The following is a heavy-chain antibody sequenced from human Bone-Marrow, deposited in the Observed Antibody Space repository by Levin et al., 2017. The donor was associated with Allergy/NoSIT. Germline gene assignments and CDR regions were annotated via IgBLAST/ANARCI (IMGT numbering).Heavy chain of an antibody. CDR1: GFTFSSYG. D-gene: IGHD4-17*01. V-gene: IGHV3-30*18. Sequence: GGSLRLSCAASGFTFSSYGMHWVRQAPGKGLEWVAVISYDGSNKYYADSVKGRFTISRDNSKNTLYLQMNSLRAEDTAVYYCAKNLPDYGDYYYYYYYGMDVWGQGTTVTVSS. J-gene: IGHJ6*02. CDR2: ISYDGSNK. CDR3: AKNLPDYGDYYYYYYYGMDV.